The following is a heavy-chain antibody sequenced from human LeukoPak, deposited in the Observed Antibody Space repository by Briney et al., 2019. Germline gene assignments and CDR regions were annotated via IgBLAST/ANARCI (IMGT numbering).Heavy chain of an antibody. J-gene: IGHJ6*03. D-gene: IGHD2-15*01. Sequence: PSETLSLTCTVSGGSINSGSYYWSWVRQPAGKGLEWIGRIYTSGSTNYNPSLKSRVTISIDTSKNQFSLKLSSVTAADTAVYYCAREPYCSGGSCYPYYYYYMDVWGKGTTVTVSS. CDR2: IYTSGST. V-gene: IGHV4-61*02. CDR3: AREPYCSGGSCYPYYYYYMDV. CDR1: GGSINSGSYY.